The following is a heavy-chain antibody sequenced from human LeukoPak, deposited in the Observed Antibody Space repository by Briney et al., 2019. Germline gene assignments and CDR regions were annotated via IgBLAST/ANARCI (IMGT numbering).Heavy chain of an antibody. Sequence: GGSLRLSCAASGFTFSNYWMSWVRQAPGKGLEWGANIKQDGSEKYYVDSVKGRFTISRDNAKNSLYLQMNSLRAEDTAVYYCARLSTAVAAGDYWGQGTLVTVSS. J-gene: IGHJ4*02. CDR2: IKQDGSEK. CDR3: ARLSTAVAAGDY. CDR1: GFTFSNYW. V-gene: IGHV3-7*01. D-gene: IGHD6-19*01.